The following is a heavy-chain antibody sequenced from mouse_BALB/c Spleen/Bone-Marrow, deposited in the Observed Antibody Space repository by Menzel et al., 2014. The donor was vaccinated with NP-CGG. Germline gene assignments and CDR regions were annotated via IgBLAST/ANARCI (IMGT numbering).Heavy chain of an antibody. D-gene: IGHD1-1*01. Sequence: QVQLQQSGAELVRPGVSVEISCKGSGYTFTDYAMHWVKQSHAKNLEWIGVISTYYGDASYNQKFRGKATMTVDKSSSTAYKELDRQTSEDPNNYVCARGRFITAVLGNCWYCDVWGPGTTVTISS. CDR1: GYTFTDYA. CDR2: ISTYYGDA. J-gene: IGHJ1*01. V-gene: IGHV1S137*01. CDR3: ARGRFITAVLGNCWYCDV.